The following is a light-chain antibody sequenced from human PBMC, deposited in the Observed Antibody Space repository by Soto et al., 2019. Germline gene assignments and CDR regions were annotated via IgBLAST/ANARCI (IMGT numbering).Light chain of an antibody. V-gene: IGKV3-11*01. CDR1: QTVSSY. J-gene: IGKJ2*01. Sequence: LTQSPATLSLSPGERATLSCRASQTVSSYLAWYQQKPGQAPRLLIYDTSNRATGIPARFSGSGSGTDFTLAISSLEPEDFAVYYCQQRTNWPYTFGQGTKLEIK. CDR3: QQRTNWPYT. CDR2: DTS.